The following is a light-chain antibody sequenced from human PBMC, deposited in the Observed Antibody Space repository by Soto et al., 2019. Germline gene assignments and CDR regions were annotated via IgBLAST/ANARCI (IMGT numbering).Light chain of an antibody. Sequence: EIVLTQSPGTLSLSPGESATLSYRASQSTSGNYLAWYQQKPGQDPRLLIYGASNRATSIPESFSGSGSGTEFTLTINSLQSEDSAVYYCQQHNQWPITFGQVTRLEFK. J-gene: IGKJ5*01. CDR1: QSTSGNY. CDR3: QQHNQWPIT. V-gene: IGKV3D-20*02. CDR2: GAS.